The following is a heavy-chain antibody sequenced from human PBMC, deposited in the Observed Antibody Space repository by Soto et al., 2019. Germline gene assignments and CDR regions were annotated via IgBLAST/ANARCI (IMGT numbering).Heavy chain of an antibody. J-gene: IGHJ4*02. V-gene: IGHV3-30*18. CDR2: ISYDGSHK. Sequence: QVQLVESGGGVVQPGRSLRLSCAASGFTFSSYGMHWVRQAPGKGLECVAVISYDGSHKYYADSVKGRFTISRDNSKNTLYLQMNSLRAEDTAVYYYAKDRESYTSSSYFFDYWGQGTLVTVSS. CDR3: AKDRESYTSSSYFFDY. CDR1: GFTFSSYG. D-gene: IGHD6-6*01.